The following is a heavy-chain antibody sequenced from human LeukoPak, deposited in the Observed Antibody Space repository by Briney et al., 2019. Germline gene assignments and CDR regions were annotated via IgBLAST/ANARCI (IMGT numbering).Heavy chain of an antibody. Sequence: GGSLRLSCAASGFTFSSYAMSWVRQAPGKGLEWVSAISGSGGSTYYADSVKGRFTISRDNSKNTLYLQMNSLRAEDTAVYYCAKSRYYYDSSGYPPDYWGQGTLVTVSS. J-gene: IGHJ4*02. V-gene: IGHV3-23*01. CDR1: GFTFSSYA. D-gene: IGHD3-22*01. CDR3: AKSRYYYDSSGYPPDY. CDR2: ISGSGGST.